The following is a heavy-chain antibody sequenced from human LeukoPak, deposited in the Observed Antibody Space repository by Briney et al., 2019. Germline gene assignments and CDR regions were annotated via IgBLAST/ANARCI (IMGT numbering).Heavy chain of an antibody. CDR2: ISAYNGNT. CDR3: AREVEGPADYYYYYMDV. Sequence: ASVTVSCTASGYTFTSYGISWVRQAPGQGLERMGWISAYNGNTNYAQKLQGRVTMTTDTATSTAYMELRSLRSDDTAVYYCAREVEGPADYYYYYMDVWGKGTTVTVSS. J-gene: IGHJ6*03. V-gene: IGHV1-18*01. CDR1: GYTFTSYG.